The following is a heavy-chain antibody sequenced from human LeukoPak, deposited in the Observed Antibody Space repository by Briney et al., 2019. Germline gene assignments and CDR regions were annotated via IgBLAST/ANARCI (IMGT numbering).Heavy chain of an antibody. J-gene: IGHJ6*02. D-gene: IGHD6-19*01. Sequence: SETLSLTCTVSGGSISSYYWSWIRQPPGKGLEWIGYIYYSGSTNYNPSLKSRVTISVDTSKNQFSLKLSSVTAADTAVYYRAGGVYSSGWYSHWYYYGMDVWGQGTTVTVSS. CDR2: IYYSGST. CDR1: GGSISSYY. V-gene: IGHV4-59*08. CDR3: AGGVYSSGWYSHWYYYGMDV.